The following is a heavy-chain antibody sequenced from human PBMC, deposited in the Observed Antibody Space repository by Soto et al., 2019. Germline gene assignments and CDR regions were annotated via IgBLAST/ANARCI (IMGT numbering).Heavy chain of an antibody. J-gene: IGHJ4*02. Sequence: ASVKVSCKASGGTCSSYAISWVRQAPGQGLEWMGGIIPIFGTANYAQKFQGRVTITADESTSTAYMELSSLRSEDTAVYYCARPRGAYYDYVWGSYRYTYFDYWGQGTLVTVSS. D-gene: IGHD3-16*02. CDR2: IIPIFGTA. CDR3: ARPRGAYYDYVWGSYRYTYFDY. V-gene: IGHV1-69*13. CDR1: GGTCSSYA.